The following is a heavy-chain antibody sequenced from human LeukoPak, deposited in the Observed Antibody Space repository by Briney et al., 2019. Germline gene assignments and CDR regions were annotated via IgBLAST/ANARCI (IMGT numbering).Heavy chain of an antibody. Sequence: SVKVSCKASRGTFSSYAISWVRQAPGQGLEWMGRIIPILGIANYAQKFQGRVTITADKSTSTAYMELSSLRSEDTAVYYCARDDCSSTSCYFPSYYYYGMDVWGQGTTVTVSS. J-gene: IGHJ6*02. CDR1: RGTFSSYA. D-gene: IGHD2-2*01. V-gene: IGHV1-69*04. CDR3: ARDDCSSTSCYFPSYYYYGMDV. CDR2: IIPILGIA.